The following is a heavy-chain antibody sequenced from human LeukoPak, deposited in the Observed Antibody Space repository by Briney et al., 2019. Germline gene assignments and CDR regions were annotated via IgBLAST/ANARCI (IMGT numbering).Heavy chain of an antibody. CDR2: IRQDGREK. Sequence: GGSLRLSCAASGFTFSTYWMSWVRQAPGKGLEWVANIRQDGREKYYVDSVKGRFTISRDNAKNSLNLQMNSLRAEDTAVYYCARDAVYSSSWQYYRGQGTLVTVSS. V-gene: IGHV3-7*01. J-gene: IGHJ4*02. CDR3: ARDAVYSSSWQYY. CDR1: GFTFSTYW. D-gene: IGHD6-13*01.